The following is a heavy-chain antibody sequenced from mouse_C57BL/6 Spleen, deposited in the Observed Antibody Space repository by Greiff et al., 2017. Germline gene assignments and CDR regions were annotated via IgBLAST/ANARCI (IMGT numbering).Heavy chain of an antibody. CDR1: GYTFTSYW. CDR2: IDPSDSYT. Sequence: QVQLQQPGAELVKPGASVKLSCKASGYTFTSYWMQWVKQRPGQGLEWIGEIDPSDSYTNYNQKFKGKATLTVDTSSSTAYMQLSSLTSEDPAVYYCARLGYYGSDYWGQGTTLTVSS. D-gene: IGHD1-1*01. CDR3: ARLGYYGSDY. J-gene: IGHJ2*01. V-gene: IGHV1-50*01.